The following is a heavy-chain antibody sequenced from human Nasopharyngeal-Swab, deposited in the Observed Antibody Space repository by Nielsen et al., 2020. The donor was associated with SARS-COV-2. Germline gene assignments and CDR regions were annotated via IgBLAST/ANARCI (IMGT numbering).Heavy chain of an antibody. CDR1: AFTFSSCT. Sequence: SLSLSCAASAFTFSSCTFHWVRQAPGKGLEWVSGISWNSGSIGYADSVKGRFTISRDNAKNSLYLQMNSLRAEDTASYYCAKDMSPNTYYYYMDVWGKGTTVTVSS. V-gene: IGHV3-9*01. CDR3: AKDMSPNTYYYYMDV. J-gene: IGHJ6*03. CDR2: ISWNSGSI.